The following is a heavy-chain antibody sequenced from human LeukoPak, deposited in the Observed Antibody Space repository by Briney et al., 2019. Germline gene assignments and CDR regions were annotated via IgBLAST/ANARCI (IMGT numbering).Heavy chain of an antibody. CDR3: ARDFRSTSCN. D-gene: IGHD2-2*01. CDR2: IRISSLSI. J-gene: IGHJ4*02. V-gene: IGHV3-21*01. Sequence: GXSLRLSCAASGFTFSSYSMNWVRQAPGKGGECFSSIRISSLSIYYPHSLKGRFTISRYNAKNSLYLQMNSLRAEDTAVYYCARDFRSTSCNWGQGTLVTVSS. CDR1: GFTFSSYS.